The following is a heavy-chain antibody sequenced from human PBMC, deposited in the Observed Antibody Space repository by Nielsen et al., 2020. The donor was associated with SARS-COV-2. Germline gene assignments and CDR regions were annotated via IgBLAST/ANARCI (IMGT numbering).Heavy chain of an antibody. Sequence: GESLKISCTASGFTFGDYAMSWVRQAPGKGLEWVGFIRSKAYGGTTEYAASVKGRFTIPRDDSKSIAYLQMNSLKTEDTAVYYCTRAGYRTAYFQHWGQGTLVTVSS. CDR3: TRAGYRTAYFQH. D-gene: IGHD3-9*01. CDR1: GFTFGDYA. V-gene: IGHV3-49*04. J-gene: IGHJ1*01. CDR2: IRSKAYGGTT.